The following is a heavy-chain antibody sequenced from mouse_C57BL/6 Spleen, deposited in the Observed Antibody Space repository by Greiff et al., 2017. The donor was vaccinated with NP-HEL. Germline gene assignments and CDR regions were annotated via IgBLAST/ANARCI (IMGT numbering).Heavy chain of an antibody. CDR2: IYPRNSDT. V-gene: IGHV1-5*01. D-gene: IGHD2-12*01. Sequence: VQLQQSGTVLARPGASVRMSCKTSGYTFTSYWMHWVIQRPGQGLQWIGAIYPRNSDTTYNQKFTGKAKLTAVTSASTAYMEFSSLTNEDSAVYYCTISPSSYHFDYWGQGTTLTVSS. CDR1: GYTFTSYW. J-gene: IGHJ2*01. CDR3: TISPSSYHFDY.